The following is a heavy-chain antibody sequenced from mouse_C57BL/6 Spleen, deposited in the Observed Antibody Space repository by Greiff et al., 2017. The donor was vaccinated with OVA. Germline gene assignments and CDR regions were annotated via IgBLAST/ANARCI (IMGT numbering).Heavy chain of an antibody. CDR2: INPNNGGT. J-gene: IGHJ2*01. CDR3: ARSGSSLIDY. Sequence: EVQLQQSGPELVKPGASVKISCKASGYTFTDYYMNWVKQSHGKSLEWIGDINPNNGGTSYNQKFKGKATLTVDKSSSTAYMELRSLTSEDSAVYYCARSGSSLIDYWGQGTTLTVSS. CDR1: GYTFTDYY. D-gene: IGHD1-1*01. V-gene: IGHV1-26*01.